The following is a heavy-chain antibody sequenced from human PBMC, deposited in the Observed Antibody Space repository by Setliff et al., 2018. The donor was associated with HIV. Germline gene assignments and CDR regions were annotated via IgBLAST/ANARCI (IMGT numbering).Heavy chain of an antibody. CDR1: GGSISSSSHY. J-gene: IGHJ4*02. CDR3: ARRGIIAGTTDF. Sequence: PSETLSLTCTVSGGSISSSSHYWGWIRQPPGKGLEWIGSKYYSGSTYYNPSLKSRVTISVDTSKNQFSLKLTSVTAADTAVYYCARRGIIAGTTDFWGQGTPVTVSS. V-gene: IGHV4-39*01. D-gene: IGHD1-7*01. CDR2: KYYSGST.